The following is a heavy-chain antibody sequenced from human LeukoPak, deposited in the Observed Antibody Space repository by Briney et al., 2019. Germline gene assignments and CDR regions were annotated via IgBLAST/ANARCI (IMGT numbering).Heavy chain of an antibody. V-gene: IGHV1-46*01. CDR1: GYNFANYG. D-gene: IGHD3-9*01. CDR3: ARGLTAYYDILTGYYDAFDI. J-gene: IGHJ3*02. CDR2: INPSGGST. Sequence: ASVKVSCKTSGYNFANYGISWVRQAPGQGLEWMGIINPSGGSTSYAQKFQGRVTMTRDTSTSTVYMELSSLRSEDTAVYYCARGLTAYYDILTGYYDAFDIWGQETMVTVSS.